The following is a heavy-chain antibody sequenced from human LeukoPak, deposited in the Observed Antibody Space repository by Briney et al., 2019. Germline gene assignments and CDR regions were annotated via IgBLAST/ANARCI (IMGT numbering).Heavy chain of an antibody. CDR3: ARGDVESLDY. J-gene: IGHJ4*02. D-gene: IGHD5-24*01. CDR1: GFTFSSYE. CDR2: IRYDGSNK. Sequence: GGSLRLSCAASGFTFSSYEMNWVRQAPGKGLEWVAYIRYDGSNKYYADSVKGRFTISRDNAKNTLYLQMNSLRAEDTAVYYCARGDVESLDYWGQGTLVTVSS. V-gene: IGHV3-30*02.